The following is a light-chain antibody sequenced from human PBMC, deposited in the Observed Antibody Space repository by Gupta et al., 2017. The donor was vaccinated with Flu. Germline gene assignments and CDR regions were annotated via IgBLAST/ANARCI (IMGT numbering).Light chain of an antibody. J-gene: IGKJ4*01. CDR2: DTS. Sequence: DIQITQSPSSLSASVGDRVTITCQASQGISNFLSWYQQKPGKAPKLLIRDTSTLETGVPSRFSGSGSETYFTFTISSLQPEDVATYYCQQYDNVALTFGGGTKVEIK. CDR3: QQYDNVALT. V-gene: IGKV1-33*01. CDR1: QGISNF.